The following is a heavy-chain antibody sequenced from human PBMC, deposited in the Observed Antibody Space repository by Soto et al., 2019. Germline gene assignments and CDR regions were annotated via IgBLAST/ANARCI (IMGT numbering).Heavy chain of an antibody. CDR2: ISGSGGST. V-gene: IGHV3-23*01. D-gene: IGHD3-10*01. CDR3: GKGTQTWFGTPPLYGMDV. J-gene: IGHJ6*02. Sequence: PGGSLRLSCAASGFTFSSYAMSWVRQAPGKGLEWVSAISGSGGSTYYADSVKGRFTISRDNSKNSLYLQMNSLRAEDTAVYYWGKGTQTWFGTPPLYGMDVWGQGTMVTVSS. CDR1: GFTFSSYA.